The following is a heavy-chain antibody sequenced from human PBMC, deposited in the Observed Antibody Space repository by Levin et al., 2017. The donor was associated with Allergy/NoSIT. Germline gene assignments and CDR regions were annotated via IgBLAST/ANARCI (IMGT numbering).Heavy chain of an antibody. CDR3: ATFSGYSSGWYVGGFDY. CDR2: ISYDGSNK. J-gene: IGHJ4*02. V-gene: IGHV3-30*03. CDR1: GFTFSSYG. D-gene: IGHD6-19*01. Sequence: HSGGSLRLSCAASGFTFSSYGMHWVRQAPGKGLEWVAVISYDGSNKYYADSVKGRFTISRDNSKNTLYLQMNSLRAEDTAVYYCATFSGYSSGWYVGGFDYWGQGTLVTVSS.